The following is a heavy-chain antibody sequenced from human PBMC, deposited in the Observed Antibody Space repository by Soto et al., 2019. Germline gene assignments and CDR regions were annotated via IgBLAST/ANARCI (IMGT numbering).Heavy chain of an antibody. Sequence: QVQLVQSGAEVKKPGASVKVSCKASGYTFTSYGISWVRQAPGQGLEWMGWISAYNGNTNYAQKLQGRVTMTTDTATSTAYMELRSLRSDDTAVYYCARRRDGGGATVTSPRFDYWGQGTLVTVSS. J-gene: IGHJ4*02. CDR1: GYTFTSYG. CDR2: ISAYNGNT. D-gene: IGHD4-17*01. CDR3: ARRRDGGGATVTSPRFDY. V-gene: IGHV1-18*01.